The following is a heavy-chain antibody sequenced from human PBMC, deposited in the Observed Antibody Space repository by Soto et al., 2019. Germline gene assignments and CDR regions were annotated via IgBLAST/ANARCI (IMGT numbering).Heavy chain of an antibody. CDR3: ARDIEAAGLFFDY. V-gene: IGHV4-59*01. CDR1: GGSISSYY. Sequence: PSETLSLTCTVSGGSISSYYWSWIRQPPGKGLEWIGYIYYSGSTNYNPSLKSRDTISVDTSKNQFSLKLSFVTAADMAVYYCARDIEAAGLFFDYWGQGSLVTVSS. J-gene: IGHJ4*02. D-gene: IGHD6-13*01. CDR2: IYYSGST.